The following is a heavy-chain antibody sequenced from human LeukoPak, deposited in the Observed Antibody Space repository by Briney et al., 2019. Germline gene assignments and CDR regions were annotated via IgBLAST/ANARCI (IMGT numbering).Heavy chain of an antibody. Sequence: GSLSLTCTVSGGSISSYYWSWIRQPPGKGLEWIGDIYYSGSTNYNPSLKSQVTISVDTSKNQFSLKLSPVTAADTAVYYCARGIIMVRGVKPSFDYWGQGTLVTVSS. J-gene: IGHJ4*02. CDR2: IYYSGST. D-gene: IGHD3-10*01. V-gene: IGHV4-59*01. CDR1: GGSISSYY. CDR3: ARGIIMVRGVKPSFDY.